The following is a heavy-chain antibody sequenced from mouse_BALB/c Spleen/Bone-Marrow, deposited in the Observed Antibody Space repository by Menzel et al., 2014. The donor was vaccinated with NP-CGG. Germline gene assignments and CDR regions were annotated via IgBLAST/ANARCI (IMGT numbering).Heavy chain of an antibody. CDR2: INSDGGST. J-gene: IGHJ3*01. CDR3: ARHANWDWFAY. V-gene: IGHV5-2*01. CDR1: EYEFPSHD. D-gene: IGHD4-1*01. Sequence: ELKLMESGGGLVQPGESLKLSCESNEYEFPSHDMSWVRKTPEKRLELVAAINSDGGSTYYPDTMERRFIISRDNTKKTLYLQMSSLRSEDTALYHCARHANWDWFAYWGQGTLVTVSA.